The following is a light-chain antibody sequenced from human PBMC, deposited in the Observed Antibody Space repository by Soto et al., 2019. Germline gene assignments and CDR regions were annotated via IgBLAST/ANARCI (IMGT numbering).Light chain of an antibody. CDR3: HHYGYGADT. J-gene: IGKJ2*01. CDR1: ESVRNNS. CDR2: GAS. Sequence: LILTQSPGTLSLSPGERATLSCRASESVRNNSLAWYQQHPGQAPRLLIFGASSRATGIPDRFTGTGSEADFSLTISRLEPDDSAVYFCHHYGYGADTFGQGTKLEIK. V-gene: IGKV3-20*01.